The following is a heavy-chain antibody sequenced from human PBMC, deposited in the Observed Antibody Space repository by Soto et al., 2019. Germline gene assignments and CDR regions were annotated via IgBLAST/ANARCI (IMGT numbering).Heavy chain of an antibody. Sequence: SETLSLTCTVSGGSVSSTDHYWSWIRQPPGKGLEWIGYIYYSGNTNYNPSLKSRVIISVDTSKNQLSLKLTSMTAADTAVYYCARDRTVPPGGMDVWGQGTTVTVSS. J-gene: IGHJ6*02. CDR3: ARDRTVPPGGMDV. V-gene: IGHV4-61*08. CDR2: IYYSGNT. D-gene: IGHD2-2*01. CDR1: GGSVSSTDHY.